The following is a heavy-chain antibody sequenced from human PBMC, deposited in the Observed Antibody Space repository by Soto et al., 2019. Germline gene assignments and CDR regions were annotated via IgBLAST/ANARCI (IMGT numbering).Heavy chain of an antibody. CDR2: ISWNSGSI. Sequence: GGSLRLSCAASGFTFDDYAMHWVRQAPGKGLEWVSGISWNSGSIGYADSVKGRFTISRDNAKNSLYLQMNSLRAEDTALYYCAKDMGDYALPHLIDYWGQGTLVTVSS. V-gene: IGHV3-9*01. CDR1: GFTFDDYA. CDR3: AKDMGDYALPHLIDY. J-gene: IGHJ4*02. D-gene: IGHD4-17*01.